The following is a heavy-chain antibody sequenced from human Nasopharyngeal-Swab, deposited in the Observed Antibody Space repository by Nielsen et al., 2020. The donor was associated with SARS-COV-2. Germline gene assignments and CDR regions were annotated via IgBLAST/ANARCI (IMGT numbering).Heavy chain of an antibody. D-gene: IGHD1-26*01. CDR2: INPNSGGT. CDR1: GYTFTGYY. Sequence: ASVKVSCKASGYTFTGYYMHWVRQAPGQGLEWMGRINPNSGGTNYAQKFQGRVTMTRDTSISTAYMKLSRLRSDDTAVYYCARAWMGDYYYYGMDVWGQGTTVTVSS. V-gene: IGHV1-2*06. CDR3: ARAWMGDYYYYGMDV. J-gene: IGHJ6*02.